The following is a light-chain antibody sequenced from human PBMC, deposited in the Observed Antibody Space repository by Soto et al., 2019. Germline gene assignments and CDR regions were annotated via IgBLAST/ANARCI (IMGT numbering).Light chain of an antibody. CDR1: QSIRTY. CDR3: QQSYSTPPELT. J-gene: IGKJ4*01. V-gene: IGKV1-39*01. Sequence: DIQMTQSPSSLPASVGDRVTITCRASQSIRTYLNWFQQKPGKAPKLLIYAASSLQSGVPSRFSGSGSGTDFTLTISSLQPEDFATYYCQQSYSTPPELTFDGGTKVEIK. CDR2: AAS.